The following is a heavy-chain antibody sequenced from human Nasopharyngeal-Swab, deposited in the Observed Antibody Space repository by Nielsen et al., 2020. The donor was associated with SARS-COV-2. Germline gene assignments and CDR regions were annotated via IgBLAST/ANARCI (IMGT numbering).Heavy chain of an antibody. D-gene: IGHD5-18*01. J-gene: IGHJ5*02. CDR1: GYSISCSA. V-gene: IGHV3-73*01. CDR3: TRHPAPTAMVDSYWFNP. Sequence: GGAPKIPRPASGYSISCSAMHSVRQASGQGLESVGRIISKAKSYATAYAAPVKGRFTISRDDSKNTAYLQMNSLKTEDTAVYYCTRHPAPTAMVDSYWFNPWAREPWSPTP. CDR2: IISKAKSYAT.